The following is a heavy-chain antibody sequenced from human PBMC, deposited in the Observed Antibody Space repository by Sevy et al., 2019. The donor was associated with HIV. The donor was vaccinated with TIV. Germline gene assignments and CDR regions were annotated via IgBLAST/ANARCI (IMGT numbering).Heavy chain of an antibody. Sequence: SETLSLTCAVSGGSISSVNWWHWVRQPPGKGLEWIGEIYHSGSTNYNPSLKSRVTMSVDNSKNQFSLKLSSVTAADTAVYYCARGGETPRGFDPWGQGSLVTVSS. CDR3: ARGGETPRGFDP. CDR1: GGSISSVNW. CDR2: IYHSGST. J-gene: IGHJ5*02. D-gene: IGHD3-16*01. V-gene: IGHV4-4*02.